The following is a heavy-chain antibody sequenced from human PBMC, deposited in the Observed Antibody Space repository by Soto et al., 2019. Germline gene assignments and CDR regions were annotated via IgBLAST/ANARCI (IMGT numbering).Heavy chain of an antibody. CDR3: ARDSPPSDYGDYYSAFDI. CDR1: GGSISSYY. D-gene: IGHD4-17*01. V-gene: IGHV4-59*01. Sequence: SETLSLTCTVSGGSISSYYWSWIRQPPGKGLEWIGYIYYSGSTNYNPSLKSRVTISVDTSKNQFSLKLSSVTAADTAVYYCARDSPPSDYGDYYSAFDIWGQGTMVTVSS. CDR2: IYYSGST. J-gene: IGHJ3*02.